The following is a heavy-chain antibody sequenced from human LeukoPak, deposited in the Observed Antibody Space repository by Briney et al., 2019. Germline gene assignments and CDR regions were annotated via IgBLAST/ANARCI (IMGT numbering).Heavy chain of an antibody. V-gene: IGHV4-59*01. D-gene: IGHD3-10*01. CDR1: GGSISTFY. CDR3: ARDLSLRRGIFDY. CDR2: IYDSGSI. Sequence: PSETLSLTCTVSGGSISTFYWSWIRQTPGKGLEWIGYIYDSGSIKYNPSLKNRVTLSLDMSKNQFSLKLRSVTAADTAVYYCARDLSLRRGIFDYWGQGTLVTVSS. J-gene: IGHJ4*02.